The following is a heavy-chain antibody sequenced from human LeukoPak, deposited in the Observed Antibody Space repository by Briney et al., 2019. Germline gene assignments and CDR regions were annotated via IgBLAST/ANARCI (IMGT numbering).Heavy chain of an antibody. CDR3: VKDYGSGTFGLDS. CDR1: GFTFSSYA. D-gene: IGHD3-10*01. J-gene: IGHJ5*01. V-gene: IGHV3-23*01. CDR2: LSGSGDRT. Sequence: GGSLRLSCAASGFTFSSYAVSWVRQAPGKGLQWVSALSGSGDRTYYADSVKGRFTISRDNSKNTLYLQMNSLRAEDTAVYYCVKDYGSGTFGLDSWGQGTLVSVSS.